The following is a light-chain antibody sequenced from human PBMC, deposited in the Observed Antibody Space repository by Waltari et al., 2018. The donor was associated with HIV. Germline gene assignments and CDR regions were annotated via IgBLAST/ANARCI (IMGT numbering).Light chain of an antibody. CDR2: GVS. J-gene: IGKJ1*01. Sequence: EIVLKQFPDTQSWPPGERATLSCRASQSLRNNYLAWYQQKLGQTPRLLIYGVSTRATDTPDRCSGSGSGRDFTLTISRLEPDDDAEYYCQQYGDSPTFGPGTKVEIK. CDR1: QSLRNNY. V-gene: IGKV3-20*01. CDR3: QQYGDSPT.